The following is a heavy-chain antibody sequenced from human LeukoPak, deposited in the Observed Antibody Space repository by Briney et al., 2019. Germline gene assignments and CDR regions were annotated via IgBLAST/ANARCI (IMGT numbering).Heavy chain of an antibody. V-gene: IGHV4-39*01. J-gene: IGHJ3*02. D-gene: IGHD2-15*01. CDR1: RGSISSSSYY. CDR3: ARHISALGYCSGGSCKAGIYDSSGSSDAFDI. Sequence: SETLSLTCTVSRGSISSSSYYWGWIRQPPGKGLEWLGSIYYSGSTYYNPPLKSRVTISVDTSKNQFTLKLGSVTAAGTAVYYCARHISALGYCSGGSCKAGIYDSSGSSDAFDIWGQGTMVTVSS. CDR2: IYYSGST.